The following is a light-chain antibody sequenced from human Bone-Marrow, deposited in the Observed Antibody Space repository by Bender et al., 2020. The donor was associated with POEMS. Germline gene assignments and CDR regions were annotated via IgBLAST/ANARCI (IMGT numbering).Light chain of an antibody. CDR2: GDT. CDR1: RSNIGAGCD. J-gene: IGLJ1*01. CDR3: QSYDNSVSTTV. Sequence: QPVLTPPPSVSGAPGQTVTISCTGTRSNIGAGCDVHWYQQIEGTAPKLLIYGDTKRPSGVPDRFSGSNSGTSASLAISGLRAEDEADYFCQSYDNSVSTTVFGSGTRVIVV. V-gene: IGLV1-40*01.